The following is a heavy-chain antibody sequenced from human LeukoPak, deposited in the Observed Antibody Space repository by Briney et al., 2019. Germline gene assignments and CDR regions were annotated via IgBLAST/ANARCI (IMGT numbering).Heavy chain of an antibody. CDR2: IRNTGTTI. CDR3: ARDSRSHCGTAACYGPYFDY. CDR1: GFTFGLSS. V-gene: IGHV3-48*01. D-gene: IGHD2-2*01. J-gene: IGHJ4*02. Sequence: PGGSLRLSCTASGFTFGLSSMNWVRQAPGKGLVWVSYIRNTGTTIYYADSVKGRFTISRDNAKNSLYLQMNSLTAEDTAVYFCARDSRSHCGTAACYGPYFDYWGQGILVTVSS.